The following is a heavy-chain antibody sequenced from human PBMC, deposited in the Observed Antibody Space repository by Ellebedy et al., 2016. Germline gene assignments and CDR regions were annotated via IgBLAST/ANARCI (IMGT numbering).Heavy chain of an antibody. CDR1: GFTFSSHA. V-gene: IGHV3-21*01. CDR2: ISSSSSYI. J-gene: IGHJ5*02. Sequence: GESLKISCEASGFTFSSHAMSWVRQAPGKGPEWVSSISSSSSYIYYADSVKGRFTISRDNAKNSLYLQMNSLRAEDTAVYYCARGVTIFEPWFDPWGQGTLVTVSS. D-gene: IGHD3-3*01. CDR3: ARGVTIFEPWFDP.